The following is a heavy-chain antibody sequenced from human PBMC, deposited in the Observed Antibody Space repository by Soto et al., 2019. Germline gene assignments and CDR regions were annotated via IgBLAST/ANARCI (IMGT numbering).Heavy chain of an antibody. D-gene: IGHD5-12*01. J-gene: IGHJ4*02. Sequence: QVQLVQSGAEVKKPGPSVKVSCKASGGAFTNDIITWVRQAPGQGLEWMGRIIPLLDITNYAQKFQGRVTITADKTTSTAYMELNSLISEDTAVYYCARDSPIGSTFSGYDAIDSWGQGTLVTVSS. CDR3: ARDSPIGSTFSGYDAIDS. CDR2: IIPLLDIT. V-gene: IGHV1-69*08. CDR1: GGAFTNDI.